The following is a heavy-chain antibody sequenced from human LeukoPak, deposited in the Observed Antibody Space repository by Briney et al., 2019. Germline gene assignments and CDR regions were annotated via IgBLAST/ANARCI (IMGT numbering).Heavy chain of an antibody. V-gene: IGHV3-20*04. CDR2: INWNGGST. J-gene: IGHJ4*02. D-gene: IGHD3-9*01. Sequence: GGSLRLSCAASGSTFDDYGMSWVRQAPGKGLEWVSCINWNGGSTGYADSVKGRFTISRDNDKNSLYLQMNSLRAEDTALYYCARGYDILSGYYDLGFDYWGQGTLVTVSS. CDR1: GSTFDDYG. CDR3: ARGYDILSGYYDLGFDY.